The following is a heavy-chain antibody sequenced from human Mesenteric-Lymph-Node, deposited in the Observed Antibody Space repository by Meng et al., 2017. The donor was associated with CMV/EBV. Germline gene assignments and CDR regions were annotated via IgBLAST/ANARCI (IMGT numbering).Heavy chain of an antibody. CDR2: VYNLVRT. CDR3: ARYDTVLPEAKDAFDV. D-gene: IGHD3-22*01. Sequence: SETLSLTCTVSGGSISHHYWCWIRPPPGKGPEWIGYVYNLVRTTYNPNLKSRVTIFVDTSKNQFSLRLSSVTAADTAVYFCARYDTVLPEAKDAFDVWGQGTMVTVSS. J-gene: IGHJ3*01. CDR1: GGSISHHY. V-gene: IGHV4-59*11.